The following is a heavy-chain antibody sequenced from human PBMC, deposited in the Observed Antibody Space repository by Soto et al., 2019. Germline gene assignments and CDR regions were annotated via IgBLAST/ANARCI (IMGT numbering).Heavy chain of an antibody. CDR1: DFSFTSHG. Sequence: ASVKVSCKAYDFSFTSHGISWVRQAPGQGLEWMGWTSLYNGNTNYAQQFQGRVTMTTDTSTSTAYMELRSLRSDDTAMYFCAIYHLELFRFDYWGQGTLVTVSS. J-gene: IGHJ4*02. V-gene: IGHV1-18*04. CDR2: TSLYNGNT. CDR3: AIYHLELFRFDY. D-gene: IGHD2-2*01.